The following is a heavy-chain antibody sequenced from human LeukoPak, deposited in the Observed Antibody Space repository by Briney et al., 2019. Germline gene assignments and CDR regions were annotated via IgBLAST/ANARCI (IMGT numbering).Heavy chain of an antibody. J-gene: IGHJ5*02. V-gene: IGHV3-30*04. D-gene: IGHD6-13*01. Sequence: QPGGSLRLSCAASGFTFSSYAMHWVRQAPGKGLEWVAVISYDGSNKYYADSVKGRFTISRDNSKNTLYLQMNSLRAEDTAVYYCASAKIAAAVESWFDPWGQGTLVTVSS. CDR2: ISYDGSNK. CDR1: GFTFSSYA. CDR3: ASAKIAAAVESWFDP.